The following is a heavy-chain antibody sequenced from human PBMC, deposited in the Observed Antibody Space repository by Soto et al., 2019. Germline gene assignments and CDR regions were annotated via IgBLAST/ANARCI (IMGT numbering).Heavy chain of an antibody. CDR2: ISYDGSNK. D-gene: IGHD2-2*02. CDR1: GFTFSSYG. CDR3: AKLPGPVPAAIDY. V-gene: IGHV3-30*18. J-gene: IGHJ4*02. Sequence: PGGSLRLSCAASGFTFSSYGMHWVRQAPGKGLEWVAVISYDGSNKYYADSVKGRFTISRDNSKNTLYLQMNSLRAEDTAVYYCAKLPGPVPAAIDYWGQGTLVTVS.